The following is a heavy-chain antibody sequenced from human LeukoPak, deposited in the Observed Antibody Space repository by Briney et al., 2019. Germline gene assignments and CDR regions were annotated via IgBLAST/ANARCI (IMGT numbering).Heavy chain of an antibody. CDR2: ISSTSRAI. Sequence: GGSLRLSCAASGFIFSSYSMNCVRQAPGKGLEWVSYISSTSRAIYYADSVKGRFTISRDSAKNSLYLQMNSLRAEDTAVYYCAKDMGRFGELLWRMDYWGQGTLVTVSS. CDR3: AKDMGRFGELLWRMDY. V-gene: IGHV3-48*01. D-gene: IGHD3-10*01. J-gene: IGHJ4*02. CDR1: GFIFSSYS.